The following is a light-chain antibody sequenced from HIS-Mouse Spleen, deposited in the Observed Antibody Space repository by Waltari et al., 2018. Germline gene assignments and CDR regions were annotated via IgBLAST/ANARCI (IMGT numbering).Light chain of an antibody. CDR1: ALPQQY. CDR2: KDS. V-gene: IGLV3-25*03. CDR3: QSADSSGTYWV. Sequence: SYDLTQPPTVSVSPGQTARITCSGDALPQQYAYWYQQKPGQAPVLVIYKDSERPSGIPERFSGSSSGTTVTLTISGVQAEDEADYYCQSADSSGTYWVFGGGTKLTVL. J-gene: IGLJ3*02.